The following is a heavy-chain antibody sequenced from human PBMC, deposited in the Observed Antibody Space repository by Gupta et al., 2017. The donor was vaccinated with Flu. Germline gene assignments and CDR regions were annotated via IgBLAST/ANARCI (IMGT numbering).Heavy chain of an antibody. D-gene: IGHD3-10*01. CDR1: GFSFSTDC. Sequence: EVQLVESGGGLVQPGGSLRLSCVTSGFSFSTDCWTWIRQAPGKGLEWVASIKQDGSEKTYVDSVKGRVIISRENVKSSVHWQMNSLRDEDTALYVCARWRGGTMVRGVISYFDLWGRGTLVTVSP. J-gene: IGHJ2*01. CDR2: IKQDGSEK. V-gene: IGHV3-7*01. CDR3: ARWRGGTMVRGVISYFDL.